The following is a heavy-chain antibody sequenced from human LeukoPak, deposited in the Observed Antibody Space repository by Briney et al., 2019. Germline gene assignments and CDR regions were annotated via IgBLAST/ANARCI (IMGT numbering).Heavy chain of an antibody. J-gene: IGHJ5*02. CDR1: GGSISSYY. CDR2: IYSRGST. Sequence: SETLSLTCTVSGGSISSYYWYCIRQPAGKGLEGIGRIYSRGSTDYNPSRKSRVTISVDTSKTHSPLKLSSVTAADTAVYHCGTASPPHXXTSDDRFDPWGQGTLVTVSS. D-gene: IGHD1-1*01. CDR3: GTASPPHXXTSDDRFDP. V-gene: IGHV4-4*07.